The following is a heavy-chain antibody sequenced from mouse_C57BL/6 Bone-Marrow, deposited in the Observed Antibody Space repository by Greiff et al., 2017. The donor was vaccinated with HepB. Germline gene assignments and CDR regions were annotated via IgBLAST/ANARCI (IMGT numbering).Heavy chain of an antibody. CDR1: GYTFTSYG. Sequence: VQLQQSGAELVRPGSSVKMSCTTSGYTFTSYGINWVKQRPGQGLEWIGYICIGDGYTEYNEKFKGKATLNSDTSTSKAYMQLSSLTSEDSAIYFSARREITSTLFAYWGQGTLVTVSA. CDR3: ARREITSTLFAY. D-gene: IGHD1-3*01. V-gene: IGHV1-58*01. J-gene: IGHJ3*01. CDR2: ICIGDGYT.